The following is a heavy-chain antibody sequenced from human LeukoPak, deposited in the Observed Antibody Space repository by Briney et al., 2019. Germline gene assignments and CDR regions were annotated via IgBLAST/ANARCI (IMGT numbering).Heavy chain of an antibody. J-gene: IGHJ4*02. CDR2: IRYDGSNK. Sequence: PGGSLRLSCAASGFTFSSYGMHWVRQAPGKGLEWVAFIRYDGSNKYYADSVKGRFTISRDNSKNTLYLQMNSLRAEDTAVYYCAKFAASLLLWWGYFDYWGQGTLVTVSS. CDR1: GFTFSSYG. CDR3: AKFAASLLLWWGYFDY. V-gene: IGHV3-30*02. D-gene: IGHD4/OR15-4a*01.